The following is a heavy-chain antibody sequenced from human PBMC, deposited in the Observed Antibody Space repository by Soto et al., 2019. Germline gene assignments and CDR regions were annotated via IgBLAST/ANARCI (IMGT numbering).Heavy chain of an antibody. J-gene: IGHJ4*02. CDR3: ERRYGDTLYY. V-gene: IGHV4-34*01. Sequence: PSDTPSLTCAVYGGSLGVDYCCWIGQPPGKGLEWIGEINHSGSTNYNPSLKSRVTISVDTSKNQFSLKLSSVTAADTVVYYCERRYGDTLYYWGQGTLVTVSS. CDR1: GGSLGVDY. CDR2: INHSGST. D-gene: IGHD4-17*01.